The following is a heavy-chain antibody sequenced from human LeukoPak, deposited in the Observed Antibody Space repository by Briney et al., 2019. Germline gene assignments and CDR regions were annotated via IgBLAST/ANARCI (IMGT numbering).Heavy chain of an antibody. D-gene: IGHD1-1*01. V-gene: IGHV4-34*01. CDR3: ASSGTTGTNLDY. CDR1: GWSFSGYY. Sequence: SETLSLTCAVYGWSFSGYYWNWIRQPPGKGLERIGEINHSGSTNYNPSLKSRVTISEDTSKNQFSLKLGSVTAADTGVYYCASSGTTGTNLDYWGQGTLVTVSS. CDR2: INHSGST. J-gene: IGHJ4*02.